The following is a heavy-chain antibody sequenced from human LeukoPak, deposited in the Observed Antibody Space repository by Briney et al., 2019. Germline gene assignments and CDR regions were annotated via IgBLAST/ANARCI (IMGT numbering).Heavy chain of an antibody. CDR2: IYYSGST. D-gene: IGHD6-13*01. J-gene: IGHJ4*02. CDR3: ARQVRSVYSSSWPDY. V-gene: IGHV4-39*01. CDR1: GGSISSSSYY. Sequence: PSETLSLTCTVSGGSISSSSYYWGWIRQPPGKGLEWIGSIYYSGSTYYNPSLKSRVTISVDTSKNQFSLKLSSVTAADTAVYYCARQVRSVYSSSWPDYWGQGTLVTVSS.